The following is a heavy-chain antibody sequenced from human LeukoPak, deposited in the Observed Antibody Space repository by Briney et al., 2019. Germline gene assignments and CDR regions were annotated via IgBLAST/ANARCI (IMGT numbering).Heavy chain of an antibody. CDR1: GFTLSSYD. Sequence: GGSLRLSCAASGFTLSSYDMTWVRQAPGKGLEWVSSISSSSSYIFYADSVKGRFTISRDNTKNSLYLQMNSLRAEDTAVYYCARGSSGFDYWGQGTLVTVSS. J-gene: IGHJ4*02. CDR2: ISSSSSYI. V-gene: IGHV3-21*01. CDR3: ARGSSGFDY. D-gene: IGHD6-19*01.